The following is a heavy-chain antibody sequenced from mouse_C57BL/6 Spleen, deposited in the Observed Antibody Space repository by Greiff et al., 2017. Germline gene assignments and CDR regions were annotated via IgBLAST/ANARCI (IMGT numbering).Heavy chain of an antibody. Sequence: EVMLVESGGGLVQPGGSMKLSCAASGFTFSDAWMDWVRQSPEKGLEWVAEIRNKANNHATYYAESVKGRFTISRDDSTSSVYLQMNSLRAEDTGIYYCTRGDYDDWYFDVWGTGTTVTVSS. CDR1: GFTFSDAW. D-gene: IGHD2-4*01. V-gene: IGHV6-6*01. CDR2: IRNKANNHAT. CDR3: TRGDYDDWYFDV. J-gene: IGHJ1*03.